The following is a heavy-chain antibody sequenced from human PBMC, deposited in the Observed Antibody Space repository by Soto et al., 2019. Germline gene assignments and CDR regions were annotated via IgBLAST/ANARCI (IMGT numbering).Heavy chain of an antibody. J-gene: IGHJ6*02. D-gene: IGHD2-2*01. CDR3: ARVVGGYYYGMGV. CDR1: GGSISSSNW. CDR2: IYHSGST. Sequence: QVQLQESGPGLVKPSGTLSLTCAVSGGSISSSNWWSWVRQPPGKGLEWIGEIYHSGSTNYNPSPXXGXXVSVGKSKNQFSLKLSSVTAADTAVYYCARVVGGYYYGMGVWGQGTTVTVSS. V-gene: IGHV4-4*02.